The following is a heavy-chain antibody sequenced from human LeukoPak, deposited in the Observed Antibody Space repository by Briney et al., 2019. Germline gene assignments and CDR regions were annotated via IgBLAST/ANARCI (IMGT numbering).Heavy chain of an antibody. CDR3: ARGNYGSGSPTADY. Sequence: ASVKVSCKASGYTFTGYYMHWVRQAPGQGLEWMGWINPNSGGTNYAQKFQGRVTMTRDTSISTAYMELSRLRSDDTAVYYCARGNYGSGSPTADYWGQGTLVTVSS. V-gene: IGHV1-2*02. J-gene: IGHJ4*02. D-gene: IGHD3-10*01. CDR2: INPNSGGT. CDR1: GYTFTGYY.